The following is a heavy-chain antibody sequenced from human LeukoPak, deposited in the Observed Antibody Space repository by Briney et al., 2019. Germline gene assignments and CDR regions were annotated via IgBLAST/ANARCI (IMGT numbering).Heavy chain of an antibody. J-gene: IGHJ4*02. D-gene: IGHD6-19*01. V-gene: IGHV1-46*01. CDR1: GYTFTGYY. CDR3: ARVNIRAMAVPLDY. CDR2: INPSGGST. Sequence: ASVKVSCKASGYTFTGYYMHWVRQAPGQGPEWMGVINPSGGSTSYAQKFQGRVTMTRDTSTTTFYMELSSLTSEDTAIYFCARVNIRAMAVPLDYWGQGTLVTVSS.